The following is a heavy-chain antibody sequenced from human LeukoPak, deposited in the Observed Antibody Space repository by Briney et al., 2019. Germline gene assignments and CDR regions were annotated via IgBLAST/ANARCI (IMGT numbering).Heavy chain of an antibody. CDR3: ARGSGSSAYFWGPFDF. CDR2: MNHRGGT. D-gene: IGHD3-22*01. V-gene: IGHV4-34*01. CDR1: GGPFSGYY. J-gene: IGHJ4*02. Sequence: PSETLSLTCAIDGGPFSGYYWNWIRQTPGKGLEWIGEMNHRGGTNYNPSLKSRIIMSLDTSNSQFSLKMSSVTAADTSVYCCARGSGSSAYFWGPFDFWGQGTLVTVSS.